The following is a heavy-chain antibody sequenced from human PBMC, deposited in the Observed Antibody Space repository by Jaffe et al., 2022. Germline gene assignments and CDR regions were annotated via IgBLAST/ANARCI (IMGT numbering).Heavy chain of an antibody. J-gene: IGHJ4*02. D-gene: IGHD2-2*01. Sequence: QVQLVESGGGLVKPGGSLRLSCAASGFTFTDYYMSWIRQAPGKGLEWVSYISDSGTATYYADSVKGRFTISRDNAKNSLYLQMNSLRAEDTAVYYCARASGYCTSTSCWRGQGSLVTVSS. CDR3: ARASGYCTSTSCW. CDR2: ISDSGTAT. V-gene: IGHV3-11*01. CDR1: GFTFTDYY.